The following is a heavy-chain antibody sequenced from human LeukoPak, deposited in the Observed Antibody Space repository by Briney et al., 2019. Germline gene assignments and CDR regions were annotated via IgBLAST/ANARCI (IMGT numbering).Heavy chain of an antibody. V-gene: IGHV4-39*01. J-gene: IGHJ4*02. CDR3: ARVRWIQLVDY. D-gene: IGHD5-18*01. CDR1: GGSISSSSYY. CDR2: IYYSGST. Sequence: KSSETLSLTCTVSGGSISSSSYYWGWIRQPPGKGLEWIGSIYYSGSTYYNPSLKSRVTISVDTSKNQFSLKLSSVTAADTAVYYCARVRWIQLVDYWGQGTLVTVSS.